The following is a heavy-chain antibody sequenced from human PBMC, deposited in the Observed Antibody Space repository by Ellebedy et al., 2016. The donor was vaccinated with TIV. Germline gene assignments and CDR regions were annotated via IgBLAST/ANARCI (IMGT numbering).Heavy chain of an antibody. V-gene: IGHV1-69*13. CDR3: ARTYDYSGYYVSGFDY. CDR1: GGTFSSYG. Sequence: SVKVSCXASGGTFSSYGISWVRQAPGQGLEWMGGIIPIFGTTNYAQKFQGRVTITADESTSTAYMELSSLRSEDTAVYYCARTYDYSGYYVSGFDYWGQGTLVTVSS. D-gene: IGHD3-22*01. J-gene: IGHJ4*02. CDR2: IIPIFGTT.